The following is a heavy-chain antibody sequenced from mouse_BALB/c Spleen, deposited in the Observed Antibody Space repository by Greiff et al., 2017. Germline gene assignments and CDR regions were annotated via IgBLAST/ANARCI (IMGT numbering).Heavy chain of an antibody. D-gene: IGHD6-2*01. J-gene: IGHJ4*01. CDR2: ISSGGST. Sequence: EVKVVESGGGLVKPGGSLKLSCAASGFTFSSYAMSWVRQTPEKRLEWVASISSGGSTYYPDSVKGRFTISRDNARNILYLQMSSLRSEDTAMYYCARDGQFSYYYAMDYWGQGTSVTVSS. CDR3: ARDGQFSYYYAMDY. V-gene: IGHV5-6-5*01. CDR1: GFTFSSYA.